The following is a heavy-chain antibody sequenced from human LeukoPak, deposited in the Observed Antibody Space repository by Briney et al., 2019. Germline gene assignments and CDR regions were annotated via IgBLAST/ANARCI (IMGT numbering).Heavy chain of an antibody. V-gene: IGHV1-18*01. D-gene: IGHD3-3*01. J-gene: IGHJ6*04. Sequence: ASVKVSCKASGFSFTHYGISWVRQVRGQGLEWMGWISEKGHTNYAQKFRRRVTLTTDTATTTAYMELATFTYDDTAVYYCARGKAIFLDVWGKGTTVSVSS. CDR1: GFSFTHYG. CDR3: ARGKAIFLDV. CDR2: ISEKGHT.